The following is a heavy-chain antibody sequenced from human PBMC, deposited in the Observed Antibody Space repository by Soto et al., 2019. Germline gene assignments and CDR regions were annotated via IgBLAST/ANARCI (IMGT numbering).Heavy chain of an antibody. CDR3: ARLYCSGGSCYSGDAFDI. Sequence: GGSLRLSCAASGFTFSSYSMNWVRQAPGKGLEWVSHISTSSRTIYYADSVKGRFTISRDNAKNSLYLQMNSLRAEDTAVYYCARLYCSGGSCYSGDAFDIWGQGTMVTVSS. V-gene: IGHV3-48*01. CDR2: ISTSSRTI. CDR1: GFTFSSYS. J-gene: IGHJ3*02. D-gene: IGHD2-15*01.